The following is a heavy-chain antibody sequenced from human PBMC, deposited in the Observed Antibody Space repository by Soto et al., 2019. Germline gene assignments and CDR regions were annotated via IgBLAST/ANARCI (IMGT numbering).Heavy chain of an antibody. J-gene: IGHJ6*02. CDR3: ASYQQPPYYYYGMDV. V-gene: IGHV4-39*01. CDR2: IYYSGST. D-gene: IGHD6-13*01. CDR1: GGSLSSSSYY. Sequence: SETLSLTCTVSGGSLSSSSYYWGWIRQPPGKGLEWIGSIYYSGSTYYNPSLKSRVTISVDTSKNQFSLKLSSVTAADTAVYYCASYQQPPYYYYGMDVWGQGTTVTVSS.